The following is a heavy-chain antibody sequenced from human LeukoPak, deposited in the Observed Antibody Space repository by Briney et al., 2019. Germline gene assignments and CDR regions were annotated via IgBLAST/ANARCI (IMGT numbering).Heavy chain of an antibody. CDR2: IRYDGSNK. J-gene: IGHJ6*03. CDR3: AKDPAFGLLAYYYYYMDV. CDR1: GFTFSSYG. Sequence: PGGSLRLSCAASGFTFSSYGMHWVRQAPGKGLEWVAFIRYDGSNKYYADSVKGRFTISRDNSKNTLYLQVNSLRAEDTAVYYCAKDPAFGLLAYYYYYMDVWGKGTTVTVSS. V-gene: IGHV3-30*02. D-gene: IGHD3-10*01.